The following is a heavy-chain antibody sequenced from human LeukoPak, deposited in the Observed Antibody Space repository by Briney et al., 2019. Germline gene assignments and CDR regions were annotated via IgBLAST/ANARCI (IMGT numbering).Heavy chain of an antibody. Sequence: PSETLSLTCTVPGDSISNYYWNWIRQPPGKGLEWIGYIYYSGSTNYNPALKSRVTISVDTSKNQFSLKLSSVTAADTAVYYCARGPPILTHDEIAAAGYWGQGTLVTVSS. D-gene: IGHD6-13*01. CDR2: IYYSGST. V-gene: IGHV4-59*01. J-gene: IGHJ4*02. CDR3: ARGPPILTHDEIAAAGY. CDR1: GDSISNYY.